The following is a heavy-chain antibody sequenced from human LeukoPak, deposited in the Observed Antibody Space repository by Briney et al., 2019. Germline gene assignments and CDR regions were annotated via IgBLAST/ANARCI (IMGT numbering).Heavy chain of an antibody. Sequence: SETLSLTYTVSGGSISSYYWTWVRQPPGKRLEWIGYIFHTGSTNYNPSLKSRVTMSLDTSKNQFSLKLSSVTAADTAVYYCARHAGGYTHFDSWGQGALVTVSS. V-gene: IGHV4-59*08. CDR3: ARHAGGYTHFDS. J-gene: IGHJ4*02. D-gene: IGHD3-10*01. CDR1: GGSISSYY. CDR2: IFHTGST.